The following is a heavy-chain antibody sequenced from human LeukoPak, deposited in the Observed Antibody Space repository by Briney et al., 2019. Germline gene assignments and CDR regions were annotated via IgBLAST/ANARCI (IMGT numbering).Heavy chain of an antibody. CDR2: IRSKAYGGTT. CDR1: GFTFSSFT. V-gene: IGHV3-49*04. Sequence: GGSLRLSCAASGFTFSSFTMSWVRQAPGKGLEWVGFIRSKAYGGTTEYAASVKGRFTISRDDSKSIAYLQMNSLKTEDTAVYYCTSLGRRDGYNGPLDYWGQGTLVTVSS. CDR3: TSLGRRDGYNGPLDY. J-gene: IGHJ4*02. D-gene: IGHD5-24*01.